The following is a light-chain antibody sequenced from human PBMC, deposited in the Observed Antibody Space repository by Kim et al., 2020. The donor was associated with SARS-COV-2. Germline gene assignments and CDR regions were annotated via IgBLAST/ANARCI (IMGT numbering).Light chain of an antibody. J-gene: IGKJ2*01. CDR2: AAS. Sequence: SASVGDRVNITCRASQSVSTYLNWCQQKPGKAPKLLIYAASSLQSGVPSRFSGSGSGTDFTLTISSLQPEDFATYYCQQSYITPYTFGQGTKLEI. V-gene: IGKV1-39*01. CDR3: QQSYITPYT. CDR1: QSVSTY.